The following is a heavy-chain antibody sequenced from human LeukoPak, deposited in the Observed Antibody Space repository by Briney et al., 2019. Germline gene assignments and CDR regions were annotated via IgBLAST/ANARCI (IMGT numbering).Heavy chain of an antibody. CDR2: INPNSGGT. CDR1: GYTFTVYY. D-gene: IGHD5-12*01. V-gene: IGHV1-2*04. CDR3: ARGDIYYYGMDV. J-gene: IGHJ6*02. Sequence: ASVEVSCKASGYTFTVYYMHWVRQAPGQGLEWMGWINPNSGGTNYAQKSQGWVTMTRDTSISTAYMELSRLRSDDTAVYYCARGDIYYYGMDVWGQGTTVTVSS.